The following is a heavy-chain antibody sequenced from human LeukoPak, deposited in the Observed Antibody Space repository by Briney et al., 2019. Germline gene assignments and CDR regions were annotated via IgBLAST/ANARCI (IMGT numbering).Heavy chain of an antibody. J-gene: IGHJ4*02. CDR1: GFILGNYW. D-gene: IGHD2-8*02. CDR3: ARDRISCTGGHCYFAS. V-gene: IGHV3-74*01. CDR2: INNDGSST. Sequence: GGSLRLSCETSGFILGNYWMHWVRQAPGKGLVWVSRINNDGSSTTYADSVKGRFTISRDNARNTLYLQMNSLRAEDTAIYYCARDRISCTGGHCYFASWGQGTLVTVSS.